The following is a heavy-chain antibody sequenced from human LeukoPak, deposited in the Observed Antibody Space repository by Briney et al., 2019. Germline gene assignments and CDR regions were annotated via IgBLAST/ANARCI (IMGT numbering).Heavy chain of an antibody. Sequence: SETLSLTCTVSGGSISSYYWSWSRQPPGKGLEWIGYIYYSGTTNYNPSLKSRVTISVDTSKNQFSLKLSSVTAADTAVYYCARGHSSSWYEIDYWGQGTLVTVSS. CDR2: IYYSGTT. CDR3: ARGHSSSWYEIDY. J-gene: IGHJ4*02. D-gene: IGHD6-13*01. CDR1: GGSISSYY. V-gene: IGHV4-59*01.